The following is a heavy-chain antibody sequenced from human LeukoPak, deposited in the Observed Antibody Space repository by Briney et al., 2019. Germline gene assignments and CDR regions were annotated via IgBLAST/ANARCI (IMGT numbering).Heavy chain of an antibody. CDR3: AREIAVEPTFDY. D-gene: IGHD6-19*01. Sequence: PGGSLRLSCAASGFTFSSYSMNWVRQAPGKGLEWVSSISSSSNYIYYADSVKGRFTISRDNAKNSLYLQMNSLRAEDTAVYYCAREIAVEPTFDYRGQGTLVTVSS. J-gene: IGHJ4*02. V-gene: IGHV3-21*01. CDR1: GFTFSSYS. CDR2: ISSSSNYI.